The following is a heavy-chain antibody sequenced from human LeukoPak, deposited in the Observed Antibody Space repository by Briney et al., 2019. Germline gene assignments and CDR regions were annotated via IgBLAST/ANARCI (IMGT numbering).Heavy chain of an antibody. CDR2: ISSSSSYI. Sequence: PGRSLRLSCAASGFTFSSYSMNWVRQAPGKGLEWVSSISSSSSYIYYADSVKGRFTISRDNAKNSLYLQMNSLRAEDTAVYYCARVGEGATFQFDYWGQGTLVTVSS. D-gene: IGHD1-26*01. CDR3: ARVGEGATFQFDY. V-gene: IGHV3-21*01. J-gene: IGHJ4*02. CDR1: GFTFSSYS.